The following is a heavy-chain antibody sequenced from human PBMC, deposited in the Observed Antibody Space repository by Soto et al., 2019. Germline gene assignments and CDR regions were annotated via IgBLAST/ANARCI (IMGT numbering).Heavy chain of an antibody. V-gene: IGHV3-23*01. Sequence: GGSLRLSCAASGFTFSSYAMSWVRQAPGKGLEWVSAISGSGGSTYYADSVKGRFTISRDNSKNTLYLQMNSLRAEDTAVYYCAKAAVLSGDYRYYYYYMDVWGKGTTVTVSS. CDR1: GFTFSSYA. D-gene: IGHD4-17*01. CDR2: ISGSGGST. CDR3: AKAAVLSGDYRYYYYYMDV. J-gene: IGHJ6*03.